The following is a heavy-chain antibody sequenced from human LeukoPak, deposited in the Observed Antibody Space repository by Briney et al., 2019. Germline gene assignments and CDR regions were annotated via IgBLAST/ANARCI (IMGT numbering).Heavy chain of an antibody. D-gene: IGHD3-22*01. CDR1: GLTFSSYS. V-gene: IGHV3-48*01. CDR2: ISSSSSTI. CDR3: ARDPVYYDSSGFDY. J-gene: IGHJ4*02. Sequence: GGSLRLSCAASGLTFSSYSMNWVRQAPGKGLEWVSYISSSSSTIYYADSVKGRFTISRDNAKNSLYLQMNSLRAEDTAVYYCARDPVYYDSSGFDYWGQGTLVTVSS.